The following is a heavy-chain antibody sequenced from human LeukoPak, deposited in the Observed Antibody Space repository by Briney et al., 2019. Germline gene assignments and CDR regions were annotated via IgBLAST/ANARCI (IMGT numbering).Heavy chain of an antibody. CDR3: ARDRNLYTSILTFDY. J-gene: IGHJ4*02. D-gene: IGHD1-14*01. V-gene: IGHV4-38-2*02. CDR2: IYHSGST. Sequence: SETLSLTCTVSGYSISSGYYWGWIRQPPGQGLEWIGSIYHSGSTYHNPSLKSRVTISVDTSKNQFSLNLSSVTAAETAVYYCARDRNLYTSILTFDYWGQGTLVTVSS. CDR1: GYSISSGYY.